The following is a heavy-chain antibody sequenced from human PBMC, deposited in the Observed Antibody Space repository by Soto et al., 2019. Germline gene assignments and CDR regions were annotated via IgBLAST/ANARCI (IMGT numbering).Heavy chain of an antibody. CDR3: ARDRQLSLFDY. CDR2: IYYSGST. V-gene: IGHV4-59*01. Sequence: SETLSLTCTVSGGSISSYYWSWIRQPPGKGLEWIGYIYYSGSTNYNPSLKSRVTISVDTSKNQFSLKLSSVTAADTAVYYCARDRQLSLFDYWGQGTLVT. J-gene: IGHJ4*02. CDR1: GGSISSYY. D-gene: IGHD5-18*01.